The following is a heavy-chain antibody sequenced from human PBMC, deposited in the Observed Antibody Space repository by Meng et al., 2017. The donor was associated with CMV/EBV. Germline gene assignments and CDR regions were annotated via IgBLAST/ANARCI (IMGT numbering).Heavy chain of an antibody. Sequence: ASVKVSRKASGYTFTGYYMHWVRQAPGQGLEWMGWINPNSGGTTYTQKFQGRVTLTRDTSISTAYMELSRLRSYDTAVYYCASGWIQLWLMGYWGQGTLVTVSS. CDR1: GYTFTGYY. CDR3: ASGWIQLWLMGY. D-gene: IGHD5-18*01. J-gene: IGHJ4*02. CDR2: INPNSGGT. V-gene: IGHV1-2*02.